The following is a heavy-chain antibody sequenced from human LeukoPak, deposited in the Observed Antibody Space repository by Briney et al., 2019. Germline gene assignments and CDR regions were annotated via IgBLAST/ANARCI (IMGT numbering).Heavy chain of an antibody. J-gene: IGHJ4*02. CDR2: INPDGSET. CDR1: GFTFNNYW. V-gene: IGHV3-7*01. D-gene: IGHD1-20*01. Sequence: WGSLRLSCAASGFTFNNYWMSWVLQAPRKGLEGVANINPDGSETQYADSVKGRVTTSIDNAKNSLFLQMNCLRADDTAIYYCARIWYFGDNNWRYFDYWGQGTLVTVSS. CDR3: ARIWYFGDNNWRYFDY.